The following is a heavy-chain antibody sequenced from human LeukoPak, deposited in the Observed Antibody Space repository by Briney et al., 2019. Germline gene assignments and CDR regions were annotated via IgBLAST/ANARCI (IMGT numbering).Heavy chain of an antibody. V-gene: IGHV4-39*01. CDR3: ARHPKTYYYDSSGYYRPTHFDY. CDR1: SGSISTSNYY. CDR2: IFYSGST. D-gene: IGHD3-22*01. J-gene: IGHJ4*02. Sequence: SETLSLTCTVSSGSISTSNYYWGWVRQPPGKALEWIGNIFYSGSTNYNPSLKSRVTISVDTSKNQFSLKLSSVTAADTAVYYCARHPKTYYYDSSGYYRPTHFDYWGQGTLVTVSS.